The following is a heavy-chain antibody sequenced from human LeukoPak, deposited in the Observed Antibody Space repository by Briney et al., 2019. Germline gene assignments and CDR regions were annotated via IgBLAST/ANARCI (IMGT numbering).Heavy chain of an antibody. Sequence: SETLSLTCTVSGGSISSYYWSWIRQPPGKGLGWIGYIYYSGSTNYNPSLKSRVTISVDTSKNQFSLKLSSVTAADTAVYYCARIQLLAAFDIWGQGTMVTVSS. CDR2: IYYSGST. CDR1: GGSISSYY. CDR3: ARIQLLAAFDI. V-gene: IGHV4-59*01. J-gene: IGHJ3*02. D-gene: IGHD3-10*01.